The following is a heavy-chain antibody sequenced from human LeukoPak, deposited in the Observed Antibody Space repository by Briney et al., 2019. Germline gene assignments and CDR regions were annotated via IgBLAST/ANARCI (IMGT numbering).Heavy chain of an antibody. D-gene: IGHD4-23*01. CDR2: IYYSGST. CDR3: ARTNYGGNSVGLDY. Sequence: PSETLSLTCAVSGGSVSGGSYYWSWIRQPPGKGLEWIGYIYYSGSTNYNPSLKSRVTISVDTSKNQFSLKLSSVTAADTAVYYCARTNYGGNSVGLDYWGQGTLVTVSS. V-gene: IGHV4-61*01. J-gene: IGHJ4*02. CDR1: GGSVSGGSYY.